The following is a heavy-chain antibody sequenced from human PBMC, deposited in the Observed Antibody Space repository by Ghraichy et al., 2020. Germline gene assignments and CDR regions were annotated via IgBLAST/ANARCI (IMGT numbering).Heavy chain of an antibody. CDR1: GFTFSSYA. CDR2: ISGSGGSK. J-gene: IGHJ4*02. Sequence: GSLRLSCAASGFTFSSYALSWVRQAPGKGLEWVLAISGSGGSKYYADSVKGRFTLPRENSKNKLYLQMNSLRAEDTAVYYCAKAVAGTHYYFDYWGQGTLVTVSS. V-gene: IGHV3-23*01. CDR3: AKAVAGTHYYFDY. D-gene: IGHD6-19*01.